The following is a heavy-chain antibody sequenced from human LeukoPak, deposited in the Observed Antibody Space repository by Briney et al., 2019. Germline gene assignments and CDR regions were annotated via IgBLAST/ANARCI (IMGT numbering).Heavy chain of an antibody. D-gene: IGHD3-9*01. J-gene: IGHJ6*04. CDR1: GGSISSSSYY. Sequence: PSETLSLTCTVSGGSISSSSYYWSWIRQPPGKGLEWVSVIYSDGSTYYADSVKGRFTISRDNSKNTLYLQMNSLRAEDTAVYYCARVLYILRYFDYWGKGTTVTISS. V-gene: IGHV3-53*01. CDR3: ARVLYILRYFDY. CDR2: IYSDGST.